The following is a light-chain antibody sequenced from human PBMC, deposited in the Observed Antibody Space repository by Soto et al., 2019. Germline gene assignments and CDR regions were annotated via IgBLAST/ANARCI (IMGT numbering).Light chain of an antibody. V-gene: IGKV3-11*01. CDR3: QQYGSVLT. J-gene: IGKJ4*01. CDR1: QTISNS. Sequence: EIALTQSPATLSLSPGERATLSCRASQTISNSLAWYQEKPGQAPRLLIYDSSNRATGIPPRFSGSGSGTDFTLTISSLEPEDFAVYYCQQYGSVLTFGGGTKVDIK. CDR2: DSS.